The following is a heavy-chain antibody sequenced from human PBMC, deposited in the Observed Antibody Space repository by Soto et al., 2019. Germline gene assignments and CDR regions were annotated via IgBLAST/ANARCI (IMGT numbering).Heavy chain of an antibody. Sequence: QVQLVQSGAEVKKPGSSVKVSCKASGGTFSSYAISWVRQAPGQGLEWMGGIIPIFGTANYAQKFQGRVTITADESTSTAYMELSSLTSDDTAVYYCARRASSSSESYYYYGMDVWGQGTTVTVSS. V-gene: IGHV1-69*12. CDR3: ARRASSSSESYYYYGMDV. J-gene: IGHJ6*02. CDR2: IIPIFGTA. CDR1: GGTFSSYA. D-gene: IGHD6-6*01.